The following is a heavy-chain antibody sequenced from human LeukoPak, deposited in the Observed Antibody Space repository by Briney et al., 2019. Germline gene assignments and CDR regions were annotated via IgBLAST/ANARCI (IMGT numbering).Heavy chain of an antibody. V-gene: IGHV3-74*01. D-gene: IGHD6-13*01. CDR3: ARDSAAAGIHFDP. CDR1: GFTFSNHW. Sequence: VGSLRLSCAASGFTFSNHWMHWVRQPPGKGLTWVSRINRGGSRTDYADSVKGRFIISRDDAKNTLYLPMNSLRAVHTAVYSCARDSAAAGIHFDPWGQGTLVTVSS. J-gene: IGHJ5*02. CDR2: INRGGSRT.